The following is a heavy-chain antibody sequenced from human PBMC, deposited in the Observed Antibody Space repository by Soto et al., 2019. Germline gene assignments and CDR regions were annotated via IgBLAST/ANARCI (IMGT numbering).Heavy chain of an antibody. CDR2: ISGSADGT. V-gene: IGHV3-23*01. Sequence: EVKLLESGGGLAQPGGSLRLSCVGSGFTFDSYAISWVRQAPGERLQWIAAISGSADGTDYAHSVRGRFTISRDNAKKTVHLQMDSLRVEDTAVYFCAKDTVGGYSFWRGYDSDGLDVWGQGTLVTVS. D-gene: IGHD3-3*01. CDR3: AKDTVGGYSFWRGYDSDGLDV. CDR1: GFTFDSYA. J-gene: IGHJ3*01.